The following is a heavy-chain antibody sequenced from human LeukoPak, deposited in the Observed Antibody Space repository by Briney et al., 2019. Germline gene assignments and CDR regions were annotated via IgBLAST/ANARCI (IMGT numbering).Heavy chain of an antibody. J-gene: IGHJ4*02. V-gene: IGHV1-2*02. CDR2: INPKSGDT. CDR3: ARGQYYGDITFPLHY. D-gene: IGHD4-17*01. CDR1: GYIFMNYY. Sequence: GASVKVSCKASGYIFMNYYIHWVRQAPGQGLEWMGWINPKSGDTQYGQKFQGRVTMTRDTSISTASMELSRLTSDDTAVYFCARGQYYGDITFPLHYWGQGTLVTVSS.